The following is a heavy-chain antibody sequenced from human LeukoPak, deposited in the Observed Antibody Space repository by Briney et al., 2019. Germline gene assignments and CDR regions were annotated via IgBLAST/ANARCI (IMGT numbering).Heavy chain of an antibody. CDR2: INHSEST. D-gene: IGHD5-24*01. V-gene: IGHV4-34*01. Sequence: GSLRLSCAASGFTFSSYSMNWVRQAPGKGLEWIGEINHSESTNYNPSLKSRVTISVDTSKNQFSLKLSSVTAADTAVYYCARHGRATIIPFDYWGQGTLVTVSS. CDR1: GFTFSSYS. CDR3: ARHGRATIIPFDY. J-gene: IGHJ4*02.